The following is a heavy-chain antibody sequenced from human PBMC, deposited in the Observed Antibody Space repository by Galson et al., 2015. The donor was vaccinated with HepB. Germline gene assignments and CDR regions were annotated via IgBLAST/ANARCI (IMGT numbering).Heavy chain of an antibody. V-gene: IGHV3-73*01. J-gene: IGHJ4*02. D-gene: IGHD6-13*01. CDR2: IRSKASNYAT. CDR3: IRMADLSGYSSS. CDR1: GFTFSGSA. Sequence: SLRLSCAASGFTFSGSAIHWVRQTSGKGLEWVGRIRSKASNYATAYAASLKGRFTISREDSKNTAYLHMKSLKTEDTAVYYCIRMADLSGYSSSWGQGTLVTVSS.